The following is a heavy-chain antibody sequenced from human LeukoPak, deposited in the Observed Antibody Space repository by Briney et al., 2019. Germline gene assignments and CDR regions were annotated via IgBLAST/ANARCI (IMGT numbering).Heavy chain of an antibody. CDR3: ARIRPFSYSSGWYGLYYCYYYGMDV. Sequence: SETLSLTCTVSGGSISSYYWSWIRQPPGKGLEWIGYIYYSGSTNYNPSLKSRVTISVDTSKNQFSLKLSSVTAADTAVYYCARIRPFSYSSGWYGLYYCYYYGMDVWGQGTTVTVSS. CDR2: IYYSGST. D-gene: IGHD6-19*01. J-gene: IGHJ6*02. V-gene: IGHV4-59*08. CDR1: GGSISSYY.